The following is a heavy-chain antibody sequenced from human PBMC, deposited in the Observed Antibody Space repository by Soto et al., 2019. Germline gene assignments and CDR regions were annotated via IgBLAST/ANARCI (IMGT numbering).Heavy chain of an antibody. J-gene: IGHJ3*02. CDR2: ISGSGGST. CDR3: AKVGVGWSDSSGWRPSDAFDI. V-gene: IGHV3-23*01. D-gene: IGHD6-19*01. CDR1: GFTFSSYA. Sequence: PGGSLRLSCAASGFTFSSYAMSWVRQAPGKGLEWVSAISGSGGSTYYADSVKGRFTISRDNSKNTLYLQMNSLRAEDTAVYYCAKVGVGWSDSSGWRPSDAFDIWGQGTMVTVSS.